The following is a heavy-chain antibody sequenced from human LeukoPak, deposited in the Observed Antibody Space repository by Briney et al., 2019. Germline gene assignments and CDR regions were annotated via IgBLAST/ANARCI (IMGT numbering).Heavy chain of an antibody. CDR2: ISAYNGNT. V-gene: IGHV1-18*01. J-gene: IGHJ6*02. CDR3: ARSMIVGPYYYYYYGMDV. D-gene: IGHD3-22*01. Sequence: GASVKVSCKASGYTFTSYGISWVRQAPGQGLEWMGWISAYNGNTNYAQKLQGRVTMTTDTSTSTAYMELSSLRSEDTAVYYCARSMIVGPYYYYYYGMDVWGQGTTVTVSS. CDR1: GYTFTSYG.